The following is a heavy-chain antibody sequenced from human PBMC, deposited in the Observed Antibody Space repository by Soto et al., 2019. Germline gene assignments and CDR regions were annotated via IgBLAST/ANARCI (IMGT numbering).Heavy chain of an antibody. J-gene: IGHJ3*02. D-gene: IGHD5-12*01. CDR2: IYYSGST. CDR3: AREVVEMATIFAFDI. Sequence: PSETLSLTCTVSGGSISSGGYYWSWIRQHPGKGLEWIGYIYYSGSTYYNPSLKSRVTISVDTSKDQFSLKLSSVTAADTAVYYCAREVVEMATIFAFDIWGQGTMVTVSS. CDR1: GGSISSGGYY. V-gene: IGHV4-31*03.